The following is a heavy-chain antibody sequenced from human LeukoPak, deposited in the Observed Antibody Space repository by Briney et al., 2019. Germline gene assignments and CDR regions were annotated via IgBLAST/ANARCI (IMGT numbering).Heavy chain of an antibody. CDR2: IYHSGST. CDR3: AREVITMIVVVDDAFDI. V-gene: IGHV4-38-2*02. D-gene: IGHD3-22*01. Sequence: SETLSLTCTVSGYSISSGYYWGWIRQPPGKGLEWIGSIYHSGSTYYNPSLKSRVTISVDTSKNQFSLKLSSVTAADTAVYYCAREVITMIVVVDDAFDIWGQGTMVTVSS. CDR1: GYSISSGYY. J-gene: IGHJ3*02.